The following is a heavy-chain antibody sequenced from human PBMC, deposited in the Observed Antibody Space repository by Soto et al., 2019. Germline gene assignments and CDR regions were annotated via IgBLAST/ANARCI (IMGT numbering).Heavy chain of an antibody. V-gene: IGHV5-51*01. CDR2: IYPGDSDT. Sequence: PGESLMISCKGSGYSFTTYWIAWVRQMPGKGLEWVGIIYPGDSDTRYSPSFEGHVTISVDKSISTAFLQWNSLKASDNAIYYCARHSTSAPKDYWGQGTLVTVSS. J-gene: IGHJ4*01. D-gene: IGHD3-10*01. CDR1: GYSFTTYW. CDR3: ARHSTSAPKDY.